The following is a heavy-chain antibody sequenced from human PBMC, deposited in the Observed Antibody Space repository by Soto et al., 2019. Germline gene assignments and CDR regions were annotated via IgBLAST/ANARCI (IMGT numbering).Heavy chain of an antibody. CDR1: GGSISSSSYY. V-gene: IGHV4-39*01. J-gene: IGHJ6*03. Sequence: SETLSLTCTVSGGSISSSSYYWGWIRQPPGKGLEWIGSIYYSGSTYYNPSLKSRVTISVDTSKNQFSLKLSSVTAADTAVYYCASEYYDILTGYRPHYYYYMDVWGKGTTVTVSS. CDR3: ASEYYDILTGYRPHYYYYMDV. CDR2: IYYSGST. D-gene: IGHD3-9*01.